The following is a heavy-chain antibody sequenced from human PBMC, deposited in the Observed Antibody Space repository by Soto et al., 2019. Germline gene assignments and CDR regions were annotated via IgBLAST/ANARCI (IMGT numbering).Heavy chain of an antibody. CDR2: ISYDGSNK. CDR3: AKDVSDYYYYGMDV. CDR1: GFTFSSYG. V-gene: IGHV3-30*18. J-gene: IGHJ6*02. Sequence: PGGSLRLSCAASGFTFSSYGMHWVRQAPGKGLEWVAVISYDGSNKYYADSVKGRFTISRDNSKNTLYLQMNSLRAEDMAVYYCAKDVSDYYYYGMDVWGQGTTVTVSS.